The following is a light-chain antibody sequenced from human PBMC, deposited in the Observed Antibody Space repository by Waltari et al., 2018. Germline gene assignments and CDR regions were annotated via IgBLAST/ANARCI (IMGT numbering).Light chain of an antibody. CDR2: GNT. V-gene: IGLV1-40*01. Sequence: QSVLTQPPSVSGAPGQRVIISCAGSASNVGAGYDVQWYQQGAGRAPTLHINGNTKRPAGVPERFSGSRSATSASLASTGLQAEDEADYYCQSYDSNLGGSVFGAGTKVSVL. CDR3: QSYDSNLGGSV. J-gene: IGLJ1*01. CDR1: ASNVGAGYD.